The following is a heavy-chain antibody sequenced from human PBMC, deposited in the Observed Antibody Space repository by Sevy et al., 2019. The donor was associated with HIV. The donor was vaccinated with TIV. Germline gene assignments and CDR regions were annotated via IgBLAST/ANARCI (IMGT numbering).Heavy chain of an antibody. J-gene: IGHJ4*02. Sequence: SETLSLTCTVSGGSTNNYYWSWIRQPPGKGLEWIGYIYYSGNTNYNPSLKSRVTISVDTSKNQFSLKLSSVTAADTAVYYCARESIAAAGDFDYWGQGTLVTVSS. V-gene: IGHV4-59*01. CDR2: IYYSGNT. CDR3: ARESIAAAGDFDY. D-gene: IGHD6-13*01. CDR1: GGSTNNYY.